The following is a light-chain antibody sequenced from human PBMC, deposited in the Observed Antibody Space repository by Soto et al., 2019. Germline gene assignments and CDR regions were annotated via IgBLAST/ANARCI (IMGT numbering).Light chain of an antibody. CDR3: QQYDTYWT. CDR1: HSVSNW. V-gene: IGKV1-5*03. CDR2: KPS. J-gene: IGKJ1*01. Sequence: ADRVVIPCRASHSVSNWLAWYQQKPGKAPNLLIDKPSSLKSGVPSRFSGSGSGTEFTLTISNLQPDDFATYYCQQYDTYWTFGQGTKADI.